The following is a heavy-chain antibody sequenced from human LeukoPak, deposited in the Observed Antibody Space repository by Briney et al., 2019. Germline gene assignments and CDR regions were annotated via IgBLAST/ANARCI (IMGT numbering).Heavy chain of an antibody. J-gene: IGHJ4*02. V-gene: IGHV3-7*04. Sequence: PGGSLRLSCAASGLTFSGYWMHWVRQPPGKGLEWVAQINEDGSEKHYGDSVRGRFTISRDNAKNSLYLQMYSLGADDMGVYFCARDTIATVFDYWGQGALVTVSS. CDR1: GLTFSGYW. D-gene: IGHD2-21*01. CDR2: INEDGSEK. CDR3: ARDTIATVFDY.